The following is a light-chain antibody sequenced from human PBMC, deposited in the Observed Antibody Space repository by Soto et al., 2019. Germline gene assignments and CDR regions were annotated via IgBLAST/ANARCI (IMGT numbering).Light chain of an antibody. CDR2: AAS. CDR1: QGISNY. V-gene: IGKV1-27*01. CDR3: XKYNSAPLT. J-gene: IGKJ4*01. Sequence: DIQMTQSPSSLSASVGDRVTITCRASQGISNYLAWYQQKPGKVPKLLIYAASTLQSGVPSRFSGSGSGTXXXXXXXXXXXXDVATXYXXKYNSAPLTFGGGTKVEIK.